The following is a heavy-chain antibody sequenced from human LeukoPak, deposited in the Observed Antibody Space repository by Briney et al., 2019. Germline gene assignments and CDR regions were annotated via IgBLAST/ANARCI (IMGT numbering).Heavy chain of an antibody. J-gene: IGHJ6*03. Sequence: GGSLRLSCAASGFTFSSYGLNWVRQAPGKGLEWVPSISSSTSYIYYADSVKGRFTISRDNAKNSLYLQMNSLRAEDTAVYYCARAGGSYNYYYYMDVWGKGTTVTVSS. D-gene: IGHD1-26*01. CDR2: ISSSTSYI. CDR3: ARAGGSYNYYYYMDV. CDR1: GFTFSSYG. V-gene: IGHV3-21*01.